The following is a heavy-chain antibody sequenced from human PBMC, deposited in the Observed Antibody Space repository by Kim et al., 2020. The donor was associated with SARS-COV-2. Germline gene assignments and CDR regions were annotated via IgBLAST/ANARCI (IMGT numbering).Heavy chain of an antibody. D-gene: IGHD3-9*01. CDR2: ISGSGGST. J-gene: IGHJ1*01. CDR1: GFTFSSYA. Sequence: GGSLRLSCAASGFTFSSYAMSWVRQSPGKGLEWVSAISGSGGSTYYADSVKGRFTISRDNSKNTLYLQMNSLRAEDTAVYYCAKDTKTYYDILTGPNPSAEYFQHWGQGTLVTVSS. CDR3: AKDTKTYYDILTGPNPSAEYFQH. V-gene: IGHV3-23*01.